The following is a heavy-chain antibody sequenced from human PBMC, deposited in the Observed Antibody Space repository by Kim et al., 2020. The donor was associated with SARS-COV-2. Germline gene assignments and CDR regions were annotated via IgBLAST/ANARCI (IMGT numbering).Heavy chain of an antibody. CDR1: GYTFTSYD. CDR3: ARGVAGTRTYAY. V-gene: IGHV1-8*01. CDR2: MNPNSGNT. D-gene: IGHD6-19*01. J-gene: IGHJ4*02. Sequence: ASVKVSCKASGYTFTSYDINWVRQATGQGLEWMGWMNPNSGNTGYAQKFQGRVTMTRNTSISTAYMELSSLRSEDTAVYYCARGVAGTRTYAYCGQGTLVTVSS.